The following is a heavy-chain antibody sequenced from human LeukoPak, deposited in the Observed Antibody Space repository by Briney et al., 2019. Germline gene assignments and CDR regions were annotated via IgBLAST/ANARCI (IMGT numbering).Heavy chain of an antibody. V-gene: IGHV1-2*06. CDR3: ARDLGGSYYNYFDY. D-gene: IGHD1-26*01. Sequence: ASVKVSRKASGYTFTGYYMHWVRQAPGQGLEWMGRINPNSGGTNYAQKFQGRVTMTRDTSISTAYMELSRLRSDDTAVYYCARDLGGSYYNYFDYWGQGTLVTVSS. J-gene: IGHJ4*02. CDR2: INPNSGGT. CDR1: GYTFTGYY.